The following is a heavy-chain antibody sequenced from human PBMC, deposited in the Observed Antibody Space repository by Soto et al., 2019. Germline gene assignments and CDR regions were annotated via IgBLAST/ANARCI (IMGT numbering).Heavy chain of an antibody. V-gene: IGHV4-34*01. D-gene: IGHD3-10*01. CDR3: AREGGDNNWFDP. CDR1: GGSCSGYY. CDR2: INHSGST. J-gene: IGHJ5*02. Sequence: LETLSLTCAVYGGSCSGYYWSWIRQPPGKGLEWIGEINHSGSTNYNPSLKSRVTISVDTSKNQFSLKLSSVTAADTAVYYCAREGGDNNWFDPWGQGTLVTVS.